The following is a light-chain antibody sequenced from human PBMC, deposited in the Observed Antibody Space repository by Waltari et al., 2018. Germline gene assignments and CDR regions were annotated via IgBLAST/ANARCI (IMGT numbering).Light chain of an antibody. CDR2: DVS. CDR3: QHYYTSSWT. Sequence: IQMTQPPSTLSASVGDRVTITCRASQSIGRKLAWYRQKPGKAPNLLIYDVSSFESGVPSRFTGSGSGTEFILTISNLQPDDFATYYCQHYYTSSWTFGQGTKVEIK. V-gene: IGKV1-5*01. CDR1: QSIGRK. J-gene: IGKJ1*01.